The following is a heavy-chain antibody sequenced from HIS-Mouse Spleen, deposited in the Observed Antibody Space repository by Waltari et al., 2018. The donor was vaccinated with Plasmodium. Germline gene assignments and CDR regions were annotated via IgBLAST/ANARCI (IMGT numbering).Heavy chain of an antibody. V-gene: IGHV4-39*01. CDR2: IYYSGST. D-gene: IGHD1-26*01. J-gene: IGHJ4*02. CDR1: GGSISSSSYY. Sequence: QLQLQESGPGLVKPSETLSLTCTVSGGSISSSSYYWGWIRQPPGKGLEWIGSIYYSGSTYYNPSLKSRVTISVDTSKNQFSLKLSSVTAADTAVYYCARRGGRGQGDFDYWGQGTLVTVSS. CDR3: ARRGGRGQGDFDY.